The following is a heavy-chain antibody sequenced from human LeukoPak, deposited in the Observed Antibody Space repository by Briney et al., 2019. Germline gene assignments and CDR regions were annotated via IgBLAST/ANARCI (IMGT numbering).Heavy chain of an antibody. V-gene: IGHV1-46*01. CDR1: GYTFTSYY. CDR2: INPSIGTT. J-gene: IGHJ6*03. CDR3: AGLREGDYYYYMDV. Sequence: ASVKVSCKASGYTFTSYYMHWVRQAPGQGLEWMGIINPSIGTTSYAQKFQGRVTMTRDTSTTTVYMELSSLRSEDTAVYYCAGLREGDYYYYMDVWGKGTTVTVSS.